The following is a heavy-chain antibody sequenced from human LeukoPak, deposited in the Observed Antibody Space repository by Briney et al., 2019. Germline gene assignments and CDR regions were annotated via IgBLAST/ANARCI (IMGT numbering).Heavy chain of an antibody. V-gene: IGHV4-59*11. CDR3: ARRSGVLDSRDSRYFFDY. J-gene: IGHJ4*02. Sequence: SETLSLTCVVSGGSITSHYWSWIRQPPGKGLEYIGDIYYTGSTDYNPSLKSRVTISVDTSKNQFSLSLSSVTAADTAVYYCARRSGVLDSRDSRYFFDYWGQGTLVTVSS. CDR2: IYYTGST. D-gene: IGHD3-22*01. CDR1: GGSITSHY.